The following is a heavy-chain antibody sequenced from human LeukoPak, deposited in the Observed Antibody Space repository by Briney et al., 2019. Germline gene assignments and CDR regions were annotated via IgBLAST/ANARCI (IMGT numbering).Heavy chain of an antibody. Sequence: GGSLRLSCAASGFTFSSYAMHWVRQAPGKGLEWVAVISYDGSNKYYADSVKGRFTISRDNSKNTLYLQMNSLRAEDTAVYYCARGSIQLWFGYWGQGTLVTVSS. CDR3: ARGSIQLWFGY. CDR1: GFTFSSYA. CDR2: ISYDGSNK. V-gene: IGHV3-30*04. D-gene: IGHD5-18*01. J-gene: IGHJ4*02.